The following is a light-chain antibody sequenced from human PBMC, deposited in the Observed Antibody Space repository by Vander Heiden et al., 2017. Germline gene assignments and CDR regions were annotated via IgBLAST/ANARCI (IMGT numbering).Light chain of an antibody. J-gene: IGLJ3*02. V-gene: IGLV2-11*01. CDR3: CYSKTGTTTWV. CDR2: YVN. Sequence: QSSLIQPPSVSGSPGQSVTLSCTGTSSDVGSYDYVSWYQQHPGTVPKPMIVYVNTQPSGVPDRFLCYKAGNNASTQTYGLQAEEEADDYCCYSKTGTTTWVFGGGTKLTVL. CDR1: SSDVGSYDY.